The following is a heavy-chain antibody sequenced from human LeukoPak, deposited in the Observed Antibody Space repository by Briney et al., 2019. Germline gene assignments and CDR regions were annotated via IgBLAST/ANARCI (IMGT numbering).Heavy chain of an antibody. Sequence: SETLALTCAVYGVSFSGYYWTWIRQPPGKGLEWIGEINYSGSTNYNPSLKSRVTISVDTSKNQFSLKLSSVTAADTAIYYCARVKRGGAGYWGQGALVTVSS. D-gene: IGHD1-14*01. J-gene: IGHJ4*02. CDR2: INYSGST. V-gene: IGHV4-34*01. CDR3: ARVKRGGAGY. CDR1: GVSFSGYY.